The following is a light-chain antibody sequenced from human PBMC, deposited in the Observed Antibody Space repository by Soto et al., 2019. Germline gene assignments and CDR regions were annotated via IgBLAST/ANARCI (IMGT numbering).Light chain of an antibody. Sequence: EIVLTQSPGTLSLSPGERATLSCRASQSVTINYLAWYQQKPGQAPRLHVYGASTRATGIPDRLSGSGSGTDFTLTINRLEPEDFAVYYCQQYGSSPFTVGPGTKVDIK. CDR1: QSVTINY. V-gene: IGKV3-20*01. J-gene: IGKJ3*01. CDR3: QQYGSSPFT. CDR2: GAS.